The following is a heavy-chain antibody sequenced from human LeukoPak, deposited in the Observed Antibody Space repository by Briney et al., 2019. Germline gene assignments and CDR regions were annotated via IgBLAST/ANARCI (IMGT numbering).Heavy chain of an antibody. V-gene: IGHV3-23*01. J-gene: IGHJ4*02. CDR1: GFTFSSYA. CDR3: AKEPFLRYFDWLFPSSYFDY. CDR2: ISGGGGST. D-gene: IGHD3-9*01. Sequence: GGSLGLSCAASGFTFSSYAMSWVRQAPGKGLEWVSAISGGGGSTYYADSVKGRFTISRDNSKNTLYLQMNSLRAEDTAVYYCAKEPFLRYFDWLFPSSYFDYWGQGTLVTVSS.